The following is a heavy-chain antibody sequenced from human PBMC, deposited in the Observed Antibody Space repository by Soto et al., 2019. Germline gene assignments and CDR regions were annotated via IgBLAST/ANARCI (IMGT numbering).Heavy chain of an antibody. CDR3: AKGRYYYDSSGYYD. Sequence: EVQLLESGGGLVQPGGSLRLSCAASGFTFSSYAMSWVRQAPGKGLEWVSAISGSGGRTYYADSVKGRFTISRDNSKNTLYLEMNSLRAEDTAVYYCAKGRYYYDSSGYYDWGQGTLVTVSS. J-gene: IGHJ4*02. CDR2: ISGSGGRT. D-gene: IGHD3-22*01. CDR1: GFTFSSYA. V-gene: IGHV3-23*01.